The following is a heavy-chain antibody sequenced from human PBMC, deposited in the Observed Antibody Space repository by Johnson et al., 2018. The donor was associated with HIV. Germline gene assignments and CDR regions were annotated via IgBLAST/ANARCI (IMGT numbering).Heavy chain of an antibody. CDR3: ARDWYCTNGVCYFGAFDM. CDR1: GFTFSRYW. V-gene: IGHV3-7*01. J-gene: IGHJ3*02. D-gene: IGHD2-8*01. Sequence: VQLVESGGGLVQPGGSLRLSCVASGFTFSRYWMSWVRQAPGKGLEWVANINQDGSEKYYVDSVKGRITISGDNAKNSLYLQLNSLRAEDTAVYYCARDWYCTNGVCYFGAFDMWGQGTMVTVSS. CDR2: INQDGSEK.